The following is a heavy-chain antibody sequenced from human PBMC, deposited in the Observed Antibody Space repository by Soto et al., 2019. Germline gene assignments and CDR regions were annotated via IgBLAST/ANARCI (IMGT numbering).Heavy chain of an antibody. CDR1: GFTFSSYE. CDR3: ARGGSYFDC. CDR2: ITGSGNTI. Sequence: GGSLRLSCAASGFTFSSYEMNWVRQAPGKGLEWVSYITGSGNTIYYADSVKGRFTISRDNAKNSMYLHMNSLRAEDTAVYYCARGGSYFDCGGQGTLDTVSS. D-gene: IGHD1-26*01. J-gene: IGHJ4*02. V-gene: IGHV3-48*03.